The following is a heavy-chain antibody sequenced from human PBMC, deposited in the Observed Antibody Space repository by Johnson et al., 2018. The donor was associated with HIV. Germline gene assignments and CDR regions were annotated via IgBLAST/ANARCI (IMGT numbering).Heavy chain of an antibody. CDR2: ISWNGVSV. Sequence: EKLVESGGGVVRPGGSLRLSCAASEFTFSNAWMSWVRQVPGKGLEWVSRISWNGVSVAYADSVKGRFTISRDNSKNTLYLQINSLRPEDTAVYYCARLPSGYSRDDLDIWGQGTMVTVSS. V-gene: IGHV3-20*04. CDR3: ARLPSGYSRDDLDI. J-gene: IGHJ3*02. D-gene: IGHD5-18*01. CDR1: EFTFSNAW.